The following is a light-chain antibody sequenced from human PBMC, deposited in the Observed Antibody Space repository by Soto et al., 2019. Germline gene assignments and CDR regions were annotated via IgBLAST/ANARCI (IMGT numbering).Light chain of an antibody. J-gene: IGLJ1*01. CDR3: VSFTTSRSYV. CDR1: SSDVASYNR. CDR2: DII. Sequence: QSALTQPPSVSGSPGQSVTISCTGTSSDVASYNRVCWYQQPPGTAPKLMIYDIINRPSGVSNRFSGSKSGNTASLTISGLQAEDEADYYCVSFTTSRSYVFGTGTKLTVL. V-gene: IGLV2-18*02.